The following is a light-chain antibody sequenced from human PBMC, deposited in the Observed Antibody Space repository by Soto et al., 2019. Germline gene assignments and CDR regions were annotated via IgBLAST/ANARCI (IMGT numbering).Light chain of an antibody. Sequence: DIMWTQSPDTMSRCPGQRATVSCRGSQTVSSNYFAWCQQRPGQAPRLVIYGASTRAAGIPDRFSGSGSGTDVTLTITRLEQEDASVYFCQQSTGPTTTFGQGTRLEIK. CDR3: QQSTGPTTT. V-gene: IGKV3-20*01. CDR1: QTVSSNY. CDR2: GAS. J-gene: IGKJ5*01.